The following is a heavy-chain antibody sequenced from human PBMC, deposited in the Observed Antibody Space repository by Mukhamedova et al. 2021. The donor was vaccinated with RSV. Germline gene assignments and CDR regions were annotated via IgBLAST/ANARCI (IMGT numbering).Heavy chain of an antibody. CDR3: ARDAIVVPAASGWFDP. V-gene: IGHV4-4*07. J-gene: IGHJ5*02. Sequence: EGLEWIGRIYTSGSTNYNPSLKSRVTMSVDTSKNQFSLKLSSVTAADTAVYYCARDAIVVPAASGWFDPWGQGTLVTVSP. D-gene: IGHD2-2*01. CDR2: IYTSGST.